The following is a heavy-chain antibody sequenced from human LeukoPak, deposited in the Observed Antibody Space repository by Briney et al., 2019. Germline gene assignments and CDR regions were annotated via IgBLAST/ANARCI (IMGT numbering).Heavy chain of an antibody. CDR1: GYTFTSYG. D-gene: IGHD6-19*01. CDR3: ARDLGIAVADAFDI. J-gene: IGHJ3*02. V-gene: IGHV1-18*01. CDR2: ISAYNGNT. Sequence: ASVKVSCTASGYTFTSYGISWVRQAPGQGLEWMGWISAYNGNTNYAQKLQGRVTMTTDTSTCTAYMELRSLRSDDTAVYYCARDLGIAVADAFDIWGQGTMVTVSS.